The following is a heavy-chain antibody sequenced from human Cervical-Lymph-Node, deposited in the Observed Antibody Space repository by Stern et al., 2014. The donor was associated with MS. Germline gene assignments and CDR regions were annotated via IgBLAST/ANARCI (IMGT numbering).Heavy chain of an antibody. CDR3: AREAVAATGWFDP. J-gene: IGHJ5*02. V-gene: IGHV3-74*01. CDR1: GFTFSSYW. CDR2: INRDGSST. D-gene: IGHD6-19*01. Sequence: EVQLVESGGGLVQPGGSLRLSCAASGFTFSSYWMHWVRQAPGKGLVWVSRINRDGSSTSYADSVKGRFTISRDNAKNTLYLQMNSLRAEDTAVYYCAREAVAATGWFDPWGQGTLVTVSS.